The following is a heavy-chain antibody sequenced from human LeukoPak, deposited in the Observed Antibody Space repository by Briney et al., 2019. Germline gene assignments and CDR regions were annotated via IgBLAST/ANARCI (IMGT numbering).Heavy chain of an antibody. V-gene: IGHV3-48*01. J-gene: IGHJ4*02. Sequence: PGGSLRLSCAASGFTFSSYRMNWVRQGPGKGLEWVSYISTSDSTIYYADSVKGRFTISRDNAKSSLYLQMNSLRAEDTAVYYCARGTSTIDYWGQGTLVTVSS. CDR1: GFTFSSYR. CDR3: ARGTSTIDY. CDR2: ISTSDSTI. D-gene: IGHD5/OR15-5a*01.